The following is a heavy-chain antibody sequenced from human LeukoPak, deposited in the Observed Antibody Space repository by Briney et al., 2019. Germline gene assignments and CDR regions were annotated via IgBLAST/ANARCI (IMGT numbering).Heavy chain of an antibody. Sequence: GRSLRLSCAASGFTFSSYGKHWVRQAPGKGLEWVAVISYDGSNKYYADSVKGRFTISRDNSKNTLYLQMNSLRAEDTAVYYCGKDGGSGWSLDYWGQGTLSPSPQ. D-gene: IGHD6-19*01. J-gene: IGHJ4*02. CDR2: ISYDGSNK. CDR1: GFTFSSYG. V-gene: IGHV3-30*18. CDR3: GKDGGSGWSLDY.